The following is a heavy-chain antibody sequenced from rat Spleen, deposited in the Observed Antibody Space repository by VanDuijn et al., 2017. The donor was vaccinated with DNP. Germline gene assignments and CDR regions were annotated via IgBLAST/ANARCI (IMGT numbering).Heavy chain of an antibody. CDR1: GFTFSDYN. J-gene: IGHJ2*01. Sequence: EVQLVESGGDLVQPGRSMTLSCAASGFTFSDYNMAWVRQAPKKGLGWGATIIFDGGRAYYRDSVKGRFTISRDNAKSTLYLQMDSLRSEDTATYYCATPTGTPGFFDYWGQGVMVTVSS. V-gene: IGHV5S10*01. CDR3: ATPTGTPGFFDY. D-gene: IGHD5-1*01. CDR2: IIFDGGRA.